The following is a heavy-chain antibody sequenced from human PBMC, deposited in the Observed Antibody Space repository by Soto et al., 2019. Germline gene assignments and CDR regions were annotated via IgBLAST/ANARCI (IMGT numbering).Heavy chain of an antibody. CDR2: IKQDGSEK. Sequence: GSLRLSCGASGFTFRNYWMTWVRQAPGKGLEWVANIKQDGSEKYYVGSVKGRFTISRDNAKNSLYLQMNSLRADDTAVYFCAREGSSGGTTVTFFDYWGQGILVTVSS. V-gene: IGHV3-7*05. J-gene: IGHJ4*02. D-gene: IGHD4-17*01. CDR3: AREGSSGGTTVTFFDY. CDR1: GFTFRNYW.